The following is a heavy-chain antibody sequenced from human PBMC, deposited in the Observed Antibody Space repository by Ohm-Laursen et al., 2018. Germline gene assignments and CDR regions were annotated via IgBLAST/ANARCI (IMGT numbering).Heavy chain of an antibody. V-gene: IGHV3-23*01. D-gene: IGHD3-10*01. Sequence: SLRLSCAASGFTFSSYAMSWVRQAPGKGLEWVSAISGSGGSTYYADSVKGRFTISRDNSKNTLYLQMNSLRAEDTAVYYCAKVPLYDYYGSGSYYQYYFDYWGQGTLVTVSS. J-gene: IGHJ4*02. CDR1: GFTFSSYA. CDR3: AKVPLYDYYGSGSYYQYYFDY. CDR2: ISGSGGST.